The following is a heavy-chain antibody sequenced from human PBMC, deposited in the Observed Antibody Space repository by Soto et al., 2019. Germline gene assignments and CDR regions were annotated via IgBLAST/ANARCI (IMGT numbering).Heavy chain of an antibody. CDR1: GFKFGDYA. CDR3: GKDRGPCSGNKCSSLYYYYGMDV. Sequence: EVQLVESGGGLVQPGRSLRLSCEASGFKFGDYAMHWVRQAPGKGLEWVSGVSWNSEIVGYADSVKGRFTISRDNAKNSLHLEMNSLRTEDTALYYCGKDRGPCSGNKCSSLYYYYGMDVWGQGTTVTVSS. CDR2: VSWNSEIV. J-gene: IGHJ6*02. D-gene: IGHD2-15*01. V-gene: IGHV3-9*01.